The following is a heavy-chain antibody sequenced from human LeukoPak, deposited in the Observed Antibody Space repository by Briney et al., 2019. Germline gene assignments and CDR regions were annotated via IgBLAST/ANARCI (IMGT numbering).Heavy chain of an antibody. CDR3: ARLKYYYDSSGYRAEYFQH. V-gene: IGHV4-39*07. Sequence: SETLSLTCTVSGGSISSGTYYWGWIRQPPGKGLEWIGSIYYSGSTYYNPSLKSRVTISVYTSKNQFSLKLSSVTAADTAVYYCARLKYYYDSSGYRAEYFQHWGQGTLVTVSS. J-gene: IGHJ1*01. CDR2: IYYSGST. D-gene: IGHD3-22*01. CDR1: GGSISSGTYY.